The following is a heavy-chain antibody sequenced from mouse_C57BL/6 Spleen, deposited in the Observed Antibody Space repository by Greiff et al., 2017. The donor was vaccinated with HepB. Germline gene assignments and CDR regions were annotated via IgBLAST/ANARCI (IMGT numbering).Heavy chain of an antibody. D-gene: IGHD1-1*01. Sequence: VQLKESGPGLVKPSQSLSLTCSVTGYSITSGYYWNWIRQFPGNKLEWMGYISYDGSNNYNPSLKNRISITRDTSKNQFFLKLNSVTTEDTATYYCARGGSDLSFAYWGQGTLVTVSA. J-gene: IGHJ3*01. CDR2: ISYDGSN. CDR3: ARGGSDLSFAY. CDR1: GYSITSGYY. V-gene: IGHV3-6*01.